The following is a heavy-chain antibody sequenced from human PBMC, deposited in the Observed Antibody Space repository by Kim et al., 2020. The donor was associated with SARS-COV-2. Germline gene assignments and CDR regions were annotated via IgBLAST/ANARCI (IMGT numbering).Heavy chain of an antibody. CDR1: GFSFSNNA. V-gene: IGHV3-23*01. J-gene: IGHJ4*02. CDR2: IRASAETT. Sequence: GGSLRLSCAASGFSFSNNAMSWVRQAPGRGLEWVSTIRASAETTYYADSVNGRFTISRDSSKHTLYLQLNSLRADDTAVYYCAKDRGGSGRPVFDYWGQG. D-gene: IGHD3-3*01. CDR3: AKDRGGSGRPVFDY.